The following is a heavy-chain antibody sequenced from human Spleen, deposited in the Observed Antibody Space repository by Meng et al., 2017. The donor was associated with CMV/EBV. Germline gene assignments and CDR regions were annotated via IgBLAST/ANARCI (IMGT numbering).Heavy chain of an antibody. J-gene: IGHJ4*02. CDR1: GYTFTGYY. Sequence: ASVKVSCKASGYTFTGYYMHWVRQAPGQGLEWMGWINPNSGGTNYAQKFQGRVTMTRDTSISTAYMELSRLRSDDTAAYYCARVPVVVPAADYFDYWGQGTLVTVSS. D-gene: IGHD2-2*01. CDR3: ARVPVVVPAADYFDY. V-gene: IGHV1-2*02. CDR2: INPNSGGT.